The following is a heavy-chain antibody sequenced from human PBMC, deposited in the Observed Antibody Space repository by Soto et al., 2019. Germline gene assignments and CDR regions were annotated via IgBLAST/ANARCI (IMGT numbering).Heavy chain of an antibody. CDR1: GGSISSSNW. J-gene: IGHJ4*02. V-gene: IGHV4-4*02. D-gene: IGHD3-16*01. CDR3: ARDRYYDYIWGSLPYC. CDR2: IYHSGST. Sequence: SETLSLTCAVSGGSISSSNWWSWVRQPPGKGLEWIGEIYHSGSTNYNPSLKSRVTISVDTSKNQFSLKLSSVTAADTAVYYCARDRYYDYIWGSLPYCWGQGTLVTVSS.